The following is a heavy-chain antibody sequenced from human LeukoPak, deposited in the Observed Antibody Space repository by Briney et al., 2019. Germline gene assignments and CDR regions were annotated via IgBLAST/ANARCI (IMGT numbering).Heavy chain of an antibody. CDR2: ISSSSSTI. V-gene: IGHV3-48*02. CDR3: AKVSSSGTDY. CDR1: GFTFSSSS. D-gene: IGHD3-10*01. J-gene: IGHJ4*02. Sequence: PGGSLRRSCAASGFTFSSSSMNWVRQAPGKGLEWVSYISSSSSTIHYAESVKGLFTIFRDNAKNSLYLQMNSLRDEDTAVYYCAKVSSSGTDYWGQGTLVTVSS.